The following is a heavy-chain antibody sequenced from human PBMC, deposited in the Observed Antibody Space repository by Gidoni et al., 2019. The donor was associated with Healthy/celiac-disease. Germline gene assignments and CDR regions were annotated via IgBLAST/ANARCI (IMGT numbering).Heavy chain of an antibody. D-gene: IGHD3-10*01. CDR2: INHSGST. CDR1: AGSFSGYY. J-gene: IGHJ4*02. Sequence: QVQLQQWGAGLLKPSETLSLTCAVYAGSFSGYYWRWIRQPPGKGLEWIGEINHSGSTNYNPSLKSRVTISVDTSKNQFSLKLSSVTAADTAVYYCARAPTYYGSGSSPGYWGQGTLVTVSS. V-gene: IGHV4-34*01. CDR3: ARAPTYYGSGSSPGY.